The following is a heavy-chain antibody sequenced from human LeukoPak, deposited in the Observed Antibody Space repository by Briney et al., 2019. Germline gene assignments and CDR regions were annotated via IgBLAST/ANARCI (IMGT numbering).Heavy chain of an antibody. CDR1: GFTFSSYA. J-gene: IGHJ4*02. Sequence: GGSLRLSCAASGFTFSSYAMSWVRQAPGKGLEWVSAISASGGSTYYADSVKGRFTISRDNSKNTLYLQMNSLRTEDTAVYFCAKFEGATIPGWFNDYWGQGILVTVSS. CDR2: ISASGGST. CDR3: AKFEGATIPGWFNDY. V-gene: IGHV3-23*01. D-gene: IGHD6-19*01.